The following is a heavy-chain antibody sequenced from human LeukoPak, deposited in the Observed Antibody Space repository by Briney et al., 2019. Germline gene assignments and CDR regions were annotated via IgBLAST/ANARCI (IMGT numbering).Heavy chain of an antibody. Sequence: SETLSLTCTVSGGSMSDYYWSWFRQPPGKGLEWIGDIYYIGSARYNPSLQSRVTISVDTSKNQFSLKLSSVTAADTAMYYCAREAGNTQYFDYWGQGTLVTVSS. V-gene: IGHV4-59*12. D-gene: IGHD1-1*01. J-gene: IGHJ4*02. CDR1: GGSMSDYY. CDR2: IYYIGSA. CDR3: AREAGNTQYFDY.